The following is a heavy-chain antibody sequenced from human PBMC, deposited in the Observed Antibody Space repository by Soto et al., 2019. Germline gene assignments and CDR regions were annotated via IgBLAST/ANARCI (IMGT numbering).Heavy chain of an antibody. D-gene: IGHD2-15*01. J-gene: IGHJ4*02. CDR3: ARDLAKGGGSAGFDY. Sequence: QVQLAQSGAEVKKPGASVKVSCKASGYTFTGYYIHWVRQAPGQGLEWMGWINPNSGGTKYPQKFQGRVTMTRDTSIRTVYMSLTGLKSDDTAVYFCARDLAKGGGSAGFDYWGQGTLVAVSS. CDR1: GYTFTGYY. V-gene: IGHV1-2*02. CDR2: INPNSGGT.